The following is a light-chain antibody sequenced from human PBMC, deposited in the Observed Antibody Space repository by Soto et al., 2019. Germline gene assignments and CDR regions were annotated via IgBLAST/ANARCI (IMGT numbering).Light chain of an antibody. CDR2: KAS. Sequence: DIQMTQSHSTLSASVGDRVTITCRASQSISSWLAWYQQKPGKAPKLLIYKASSLESGVPSRFSGSGSGTEFTLTSSSLQPDDFATYYCQQYNSYSRTFGQGTKVEIK. CDR3: QQYNSYSRT. J-gene: IGKJ1*01. CDR1: QSISSW. V-gene: IGKV1-5*03.